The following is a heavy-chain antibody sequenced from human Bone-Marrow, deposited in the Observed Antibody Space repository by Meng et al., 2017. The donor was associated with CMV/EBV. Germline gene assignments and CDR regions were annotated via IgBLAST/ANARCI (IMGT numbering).Heavy chain of an antibody. D-gene: IGHD3-10*01. J-gene: IGHJ5*02. Sequence: FSGYYWSLIRQPPGKGLEWIWEINHSGSTNYNPSLKSRVTISVDTSKNQFSLKLSSVTAADTAVYYCARNRLLWFGELFGGYNWFDPWGQGTLVTVSS. CDR2: INHSGST. V-gene: IGHV4-34*01. CDR3: ARNRLLWFGELFGGYNWFDP. CDR1: FSGYY.